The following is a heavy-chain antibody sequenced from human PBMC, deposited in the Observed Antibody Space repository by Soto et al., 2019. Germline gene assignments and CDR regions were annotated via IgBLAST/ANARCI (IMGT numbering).Heavy chain of an antibody. CDR1: GGSFSGYY. D-gene: IGHD4-17*01. CDR2: INHSGST. CDR3: ARKSLPGDIDD. V-gene: IGHV4-34*01. Sequence: SETLSLTCAVYGGSFSGYYWSWIRQPPGKGLEWIGEINHSGSTNYNPSLKSRVTISVDTSKNQFSLKLSSVTAADTAVYYCARKSLPGDIDDWGQGTLVTVSS. J-gene: IGHJ4*02.